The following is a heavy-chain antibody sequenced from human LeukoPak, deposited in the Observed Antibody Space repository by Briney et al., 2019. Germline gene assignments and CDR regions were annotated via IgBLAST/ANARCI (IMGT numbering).Heavy chain of an antibody. CDR2: IYYSGST. Sequence: PSETLSLTCTVSGGSISSSSYYWGWIRQPPGKGLEWIGSIYYSGSTYYNPSLKSRVTISVDTSKNQFSLKLSSVTAADTAVYYCARQRGGDAFDIWGQGTMVTVSS. V-gene: IGHV4-39*07. CDR1: GGSISSSSYY. J-gene: IGHJ3*02. CDR3: ARQRGGDAFDI. D-gene: IGHD3-10*01.